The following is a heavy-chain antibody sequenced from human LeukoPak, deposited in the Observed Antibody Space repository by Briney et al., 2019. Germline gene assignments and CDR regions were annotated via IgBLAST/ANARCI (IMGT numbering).Heavy chain of an antibody. V-gene: IGHV3-23*01. D-gene: IGHD2/OR15-2a*01. J-gene: IGHJ3*02. Sequence: GGSLRLSCAASGFTFSSYAMSWVRQAPGKGLEWVSGISGSGGSTYYADSVKGRFTISRDNSKNTVHLQMNNLRAEDTAMYFCARRLYIVRGAFDIWGQGTMVTVSS. CDR1: GFTFSSYA. CDR2: ISGSGGST. CDR3: ARRLYIVRGAFDI.